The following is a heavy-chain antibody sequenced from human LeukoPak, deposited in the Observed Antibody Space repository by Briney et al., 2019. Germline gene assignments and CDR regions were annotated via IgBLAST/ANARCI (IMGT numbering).Heavy chain of an antibody. D-gene: IGHD6-13*01. Sequence: GGSLRLSCAASGFTFSSYAMHWVRQAPGKGLEYVSAISSNGGSTYYANSVKGRFTISRDNSKSTLYLQMGSLRAEDMAVYYCARGGRSSSSWYVIYWGQGTLVTVSS. J-gene: IGHJ4*02. V-gene: IGHV3-64*01. CDR3: ARGGRSSSSWYVIY. CDR1: GFTFSSYA. CDR2: ISSNGGST.